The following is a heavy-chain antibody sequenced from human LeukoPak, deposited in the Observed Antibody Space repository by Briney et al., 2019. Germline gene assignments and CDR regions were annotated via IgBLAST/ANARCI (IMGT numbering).Heavy chain of an antibody. CDR3: AREVGIAVAGTFYFDY. J-gene: IGHJ4*02. V-gene: IGHV4-34*01. Sequence: SETLSLTCAVYGGSFSGYYWSWIRQPPGKGLEWIGEINHSGSTNYNPSLKSRVTISVDTSKNQFSLKLSSVTAADTAVYYCAREVGIAVAGTFYFDYWGQGTLVTVSS. CDR1: GGSFSGYY. CDR2: INHSGST. D-gene: IGHD6-19*01.